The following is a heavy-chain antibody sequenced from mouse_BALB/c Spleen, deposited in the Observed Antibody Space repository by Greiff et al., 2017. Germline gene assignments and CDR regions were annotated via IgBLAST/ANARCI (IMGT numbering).Heavy chain of an antibody. V-gene: IGHV5-9-4*01. CDR1: GFTFSSYA. D-gene: IGHD2-3*01. Sequence: EVQVVESGGGLVKPGGSLKLSCAASGFTFSSYAMSWVRQSPEKRLEWVAEISSGGSYTYYPDTVTGRFTISRDNAKNTLYLEMSSLRSEDTAMYYCARSYDDAMDYWGQATSVTVSS. CDR3: ARSYDDAMDY. J-gene: IGHJ4*01. CDR2: ISSGGSYT.